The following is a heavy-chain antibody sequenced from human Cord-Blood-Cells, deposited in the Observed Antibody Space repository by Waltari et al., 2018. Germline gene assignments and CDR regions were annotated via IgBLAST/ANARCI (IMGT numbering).Heavy chain of an antibody. D-gene: IGHD1-7*01. CDR1: GGSISIYY. CDR2: IYTSGST. Sequence: QVQLQESGPGLVKPSETLSLTGTVSGGSISIYYWSWIRQPPGKGLEWIGRIYTSGSTNYNPSLKSRVTMSVDTSKNQFSLKLSSVTAADTAVYYCARDCPATAHGITGTTGWFDPWGQGTLVTVSS. CDR3: ARDCPATAHGITGTTGWFDP. V-gene: IGHV4-4*07. J-gene: IGHJ5*02.